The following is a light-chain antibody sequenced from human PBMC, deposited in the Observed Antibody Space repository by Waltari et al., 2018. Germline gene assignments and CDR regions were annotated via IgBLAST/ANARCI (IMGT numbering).Light chain of an antibody. J-gene: IGKJ4*01. V-gene: IGKV3-20*01. CDR1: QTVDNRF. Sequence: ENGLTQSPGTLSLSPGERAILSCRASQTVDNRFLAWYQLKPGQAPRLLIRDASSRPTGIPDRFSGSGSGTDFTLTISRLEPEDSAVYYCHQCGGSQRTFGGGTRVEIK. CDR3: HQCGGSQRT. CDR2: DAS.